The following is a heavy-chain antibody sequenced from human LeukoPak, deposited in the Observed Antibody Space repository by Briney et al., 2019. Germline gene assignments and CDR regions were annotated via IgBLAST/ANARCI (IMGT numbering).Heavy chain of an antibody. CDR3: ARAGVQQQLVPVYFDY. D-gene: IGHD6-13*01. V-gene: IGHV3-30-3*01. J-gene: IGHJ4*02. CDR2: ISYDGSNK. Sequence: GGSLRLSCAASGFTFSSYAMHWVRQAPGKGLEWVAVISYDGSNKYYADSVKGRFTISRDNSKNTLYLQMNSLRAEDTAVYYCARAGVQQQLVPVYFDYWGQGTLVTVSS. CDR1: GFTFSSYA.